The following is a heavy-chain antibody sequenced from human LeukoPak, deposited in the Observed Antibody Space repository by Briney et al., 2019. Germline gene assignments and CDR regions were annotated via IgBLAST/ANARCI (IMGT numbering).Heavy chain of an antibody. D-gene: IGHD6-13*01. V-gene: IGHV3-48*03. J-gene: IGHJ4*02. CDR3: AREYSSTWYAGRGLFDY. CDR1: GFTFSNYG. CDR2: ISSSGSTI. Sequence: GGSLRPSCAASGFTFSNYGMNWVRQAPGKGLEWLSYISSSGSTINYADSVKGRVTISRDNAKNSLYLQMDSLRAEDTAIYYCAREYSSTWYAGRGLFDYWGQGTLVTVSS.